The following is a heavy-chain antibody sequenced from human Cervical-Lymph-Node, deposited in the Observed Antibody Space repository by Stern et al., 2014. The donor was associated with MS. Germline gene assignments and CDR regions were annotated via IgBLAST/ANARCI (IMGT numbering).Heavy chain of an antibody. V-gene: IGHV1-18*01. J-gene: IGHJ4*02. CDR3: AREAAARSFDF. D-gene: IGHD6-6*01. CDR1: GYNFTNYG. Sequence: QVQLVQSGVEVKKPGASVKVSCRASGYNFTNYGITWVRQAPGQGLEWMGWISTYNGKPNYAQKVQGRVTITTDTATNPAYLELRSVTQDDTAVFYCAREAAARSFDFWGQGTLVTVSS. CDR2: ISTYNGKP.